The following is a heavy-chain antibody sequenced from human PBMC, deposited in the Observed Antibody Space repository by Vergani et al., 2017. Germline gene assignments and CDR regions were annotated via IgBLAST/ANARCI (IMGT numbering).Heavy chain of an antibody. Sequence: QVQLQESGPGLVKPSQTLSLTCTVSGGSISSGGYYWSWIRQHPGKGLEWIGYIYYSGSTYYNPSLKSRVPISVATSKNQFSLKLSSVTAADTAVYYCARDGTRSWYEYYFDYWGQGTLVTVSS. J-gene: IGHJ4*02. CDR2: IYYSGST. CDR1: GGSISSGGYY. CDR3: ARDGTRSWYEYYFDY. V-gene: IGHV4-31*03. D-gene: IGHD6-13*01.